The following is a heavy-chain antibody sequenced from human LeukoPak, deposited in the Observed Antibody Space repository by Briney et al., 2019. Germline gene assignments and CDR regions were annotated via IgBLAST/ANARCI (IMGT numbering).Heavy chain of an antibody. CDR1: GFTFDDYT. D-gene: IGHD3-10*01. V-gene: IGHV3-43*01. CDR3: ASTVLLWFGESGGLRY. CDR2: ISWGGGST. Sequence: GGSLRLSCAASGFTFDDYTMDWVRQAPGKGREGVSNISWGGGSTYYADSVNGRFTISRDNSKNTLYLQMNSLRAEYTAVYYSASTVLLWFGESGGLRYWGQGTLVTVSS. J-gene: IGHJ4*02.